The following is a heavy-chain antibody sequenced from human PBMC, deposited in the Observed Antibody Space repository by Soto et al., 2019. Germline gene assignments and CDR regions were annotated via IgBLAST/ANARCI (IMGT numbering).Heavy chain of an antibody. CDR1: GFTFSSYA. J-gene: IGHJ6*02. Sequence: GGSLRLSCAASGFTFSSYAMHWVRQAPGKGLEWVAVISYDGSNKYYADSVKGRFTISRDNSKNTLYLQMNSLRAEDTAVYYCARGLYYDSSDYYYYGMDVWGQGTTVTVSS. CDR2: ISYDGSNK. CDR3: ARGLYYDSSDYYYYGMDV. D-gene: IGHD3-22*01. V-gene: IGHV3-30-3*01.